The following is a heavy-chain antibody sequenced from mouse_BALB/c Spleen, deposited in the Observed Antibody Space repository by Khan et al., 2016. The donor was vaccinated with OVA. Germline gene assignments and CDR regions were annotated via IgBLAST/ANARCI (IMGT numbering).Heavy chain of an antibody. CDR3: ARSGYGNPFAY. D-gene: IGHD2-1*01. Sequence: QVQLKESGAELVKPGASVKISCKASGYTFTSFYMYWVKQRPGQGLEWIGGINPSNGDTHFYEKFKSKATLTVDKSYTTAYMQFSSLTSEDSAVYYCARSGYGNPFAYWGQGTLVTVSA. J-gene: IGHJ3*01. CDR2: INPSNGDT. V-gene: IGHV1S81*02. CDR1: GYTFTSFY.